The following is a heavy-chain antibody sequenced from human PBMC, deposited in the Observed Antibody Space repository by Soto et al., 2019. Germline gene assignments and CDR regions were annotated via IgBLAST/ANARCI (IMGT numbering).Heavy chain of an antibody. CDR3: AREILWFGEYGGGNWFDP. J-gene: IGHJ5*02. CDR1: GGSISSGDYY. D-gene: IGHD3-10*01. CDR2: IYYSGST. V-gene: IGHV4-30-4*01. Sequence: SETLSLTCTVSGGSISSGDYYWSWIRQPPGKGLEWIGYIYYSGSTYYNPSLKSRVTISVDTSKNQFSLKLSSVTAADTAVYYCAREILWFGEYGGGNWFDPWGQGTLGTVS.